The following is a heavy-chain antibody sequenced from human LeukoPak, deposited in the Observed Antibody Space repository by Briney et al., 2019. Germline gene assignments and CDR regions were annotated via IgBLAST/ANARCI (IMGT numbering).Heavy chain of an antibody. J-gene: IGHJ4*02. Sequence: SDTLSLTCAVYSGSVSGYYWAWISQSPGRGLEWIGEINPSGRTTYNPSLNSPTTTSEDTSKDQFSLKLRYVTAADTAVYYCTRGSVDSGSRREWGQGTVVTVSS. V-gene: IGHV4-34*01. CDR3: TRGSVDSGSRRE. CDR2: INPSGRT. D-gene: IGHD1-26*01. CDR1: SGSVSGYY.